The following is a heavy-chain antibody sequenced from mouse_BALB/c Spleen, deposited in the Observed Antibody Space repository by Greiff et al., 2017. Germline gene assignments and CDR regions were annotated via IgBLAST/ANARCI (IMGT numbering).Heavy chain of an antibody. J-gene: IGHJ3*01. Sequence: EVHLVESGGGLVKPGGSLKLSCAASGFTFSSYAMSWVRQTPEKRLEWVASISSGGSTYYPDSVKGRFTISRDNARNILYLQMSSLRSEDTAMYYCAKITPPFAYWGQGTLVTVSA. V-gene: IGHV5-6-5*01. D-gene: IGHD2-4*01. CDR3: AKITPPFAY. CDR1: GFTFSSYA. CDR2: ISSGGST.